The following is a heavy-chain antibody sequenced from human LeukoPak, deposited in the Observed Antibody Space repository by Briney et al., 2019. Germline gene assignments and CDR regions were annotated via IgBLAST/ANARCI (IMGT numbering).Heavy chain of an antibody. CDR1: GFTFSSYA. CDR3: ARDPSYCGGDCYSSGGDFDY. D-gene: IGHD2-21*02. Sequence: PGGSLRLSCVASGFTFSSYAMGWVRQAPGKGLEWVSSISSSSSYIYYADSVKGRFTISRDNAKNSLYLQMNSLRAEDTAVYYCARDPSYCGGDCYSSGGDFDYWGQGTLVTVSS. V-gene: IGHV3-21*01. CDR2: ISSSSSYI. J-gene: IGHJ4*02.